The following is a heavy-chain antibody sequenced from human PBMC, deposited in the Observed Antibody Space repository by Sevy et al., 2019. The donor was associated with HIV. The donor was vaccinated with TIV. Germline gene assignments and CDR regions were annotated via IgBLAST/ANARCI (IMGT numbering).Heavy chain of an antibody. CDR3: ARVSGWHLRYGLDV. CDR1: GFNFRSYD. D-gene: IGHD6-19*01. CDR2: MNTNTGNT. V-gene: IGHV1-8*02. Sequence: ASLKVSCEASGFNFRSYDIYWVRQAPGQGLEWMGWMNTNTGNTGFAQMFQGRVTMTRNSSISTAYMELSNLRSEDTAVYYCARVSGWHLRYGLDVWGQGTTVTVSS. J-gene: IGHJ6*02.